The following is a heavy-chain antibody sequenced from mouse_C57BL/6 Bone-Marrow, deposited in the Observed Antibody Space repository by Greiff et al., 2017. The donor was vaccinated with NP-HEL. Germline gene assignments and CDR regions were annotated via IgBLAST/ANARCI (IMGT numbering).Heavy chain of an antibody. D-gene: IGHD1-1*01. CDR2: IDPSDSYT. CDR1: GYTFTSYW. J-gene: IGHJ2*01. V-gene: IGHV1-50*01. CDR3: ARSPLTTVVSPPFDY. Sequence: QVQLQQPGAELVKPGASVKLSCKASGYTFTSYWMQWVKQRPGQGLEWIGEIDPSDSYTNYNQKFKGKATLTVDTSSSTAYMQLSSLTSEDSAVFFLARSPLTTVVSPPFDYWGQGTTLTVSS.